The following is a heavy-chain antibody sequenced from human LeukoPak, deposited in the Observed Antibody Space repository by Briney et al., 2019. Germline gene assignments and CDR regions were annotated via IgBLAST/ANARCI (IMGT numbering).Heavy chain of an antibody. J-gene: IGHJ4*02. Sequence: PGGSLRLSCAASGFTFDDYAMHWVRRAPGKGLEWVSGISWNSGGIGYADSVKGRFTISRDNAKNSLYLQMNSLRAEDTALYYCAKGPMVRGVPYYFDYWGQGTLVTVSS. CDR1: GFTFDDYA. CDR2: ISWNSGGI. CDR3: AKGPMVRGVPYYFDY. D-gene: IGHD3-10*01. V-gene: IGHV3-9*01.